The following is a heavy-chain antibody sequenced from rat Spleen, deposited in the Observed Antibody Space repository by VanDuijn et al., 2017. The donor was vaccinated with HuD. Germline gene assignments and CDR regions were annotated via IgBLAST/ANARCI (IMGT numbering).Heavy chain of an antibody. D-gene: IGHD5-1*01. J-gene: IGHJ3*01. CDR2: ISTGGGNT. CDR3: ARQRGSNWELDFDY. V-gene: IGHV5S13*01. CDR1: GFTFNNYW. Sequence: EVQLVESGGGLVQPGRSLKLSCVASGFTFNNYWMTWIRQTPTKGLEWVASISTGGGNTYYRDSVKGRFTISRDNAKNTLYLQMDSLRSEDTASYYCARQRGSNWELDFDYWGQGTLVTVSS.